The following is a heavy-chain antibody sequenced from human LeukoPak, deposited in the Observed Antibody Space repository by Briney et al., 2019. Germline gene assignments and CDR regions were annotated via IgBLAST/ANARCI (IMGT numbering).Heavy chain of an antibody. Sequence: GGSLRLSCAASGFTFSDYYMSWIRQAPGKGLEWVSYISSSGGSTRYADSVKGRFTMSRDNAKKSVSLQMNSLRAEDTAVYYCARAPYSSGWYFLDCWGQGTLVTVSS. D-gene: IGHD6-19*01. CDR2: ISSSGGST. V-gene: IGHV3-11*01. J-gene: IGHJ4*02. CDR3: ARAPYSSGWYFLDC. CDR1: GFTFSDYY.